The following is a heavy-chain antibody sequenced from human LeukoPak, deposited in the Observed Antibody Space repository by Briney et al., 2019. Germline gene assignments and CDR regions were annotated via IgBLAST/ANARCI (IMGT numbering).Heavy chain of an antibody. D-gene: IGHD3-16*01. CDR1: GFSFGTYS. CDR2: IWYDGSNE. CDR3: AREATWGNWYFDL. Sequence: GGSLRLSCAASGFSFGTYSMHWARQVPGKGLEWVAVIWYDGSNEDYADSVKGRFTISRDNSKNTLYLQMNSLRAEDTAVYYCAREATWGNWYFDLWGRGTLVTVSS. V-gene: IGHV3-33*01. J-gene: IGHJ2*01.